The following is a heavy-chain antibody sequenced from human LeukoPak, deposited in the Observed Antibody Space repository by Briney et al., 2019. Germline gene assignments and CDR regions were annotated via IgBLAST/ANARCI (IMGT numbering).Heavy chain of an antibody. CDR3: ARAAGIGGSYFFDY. CDR1: GFTFSSYG. V-gene: IGHV3-33*01. CDR2: IWYDGSNK. D-gene: IGHD1-26*01. Sequence: PGGSLRLSCAASGFTFSSYGMHWVRQAPGKGLEWVAVIWYDGSNKYYADSVKGRFTISRDNSKNTLYLQMNSLRAEDTAVYYCARAAGIGGSYFFDYWGQGTLVTVSS. J-gene: IGHJ4*02.